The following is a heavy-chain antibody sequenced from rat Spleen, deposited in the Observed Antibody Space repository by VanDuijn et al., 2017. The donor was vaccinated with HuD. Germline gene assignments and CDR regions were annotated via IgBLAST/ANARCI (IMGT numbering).Heavy chain of an antibody. V-gene: IGHV5-7*01. CDR2: ISYDGGDT. Sequence: EVQLVESGGGLVQPGRSLKLSCAASGFTFSDYDMAWVRQAPTKGLEWVTTISYDGGDTYYRDSVKGRFTISRDNAENTVYLQMNSLRSEDTATYYCAVAGYGYWGQGVMVTVSS. J-gene: IGHJ2*01. CDR1: GFTFSDYD. D-gene: IGHD2-2*01. CDR3: AVAGYGY.